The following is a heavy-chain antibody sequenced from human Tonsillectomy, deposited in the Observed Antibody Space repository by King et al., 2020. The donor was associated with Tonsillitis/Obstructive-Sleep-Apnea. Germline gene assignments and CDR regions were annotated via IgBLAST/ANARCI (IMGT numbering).Heavy chain of an antibody. CDR3: AGETAPYSGYEVYAFDI. Sequence: QLVQSGAEVKKPGASVKVSCKASGYTFTGYYMHWVRQAPGQGLEWMGRINPNSGGTNYAQKFQGRVTMTRDTSISTAYMELSRLRSDDTAVYYCAGETAPYSGYEVYAFDIWGQGTMVTVSS. CDR1: GYTFTGYY. CDR2: INPNSGGT. J-gene: IGHJ3*02. D-gene: IGHD5-12*01. V-gene: IGHV1-2*06.